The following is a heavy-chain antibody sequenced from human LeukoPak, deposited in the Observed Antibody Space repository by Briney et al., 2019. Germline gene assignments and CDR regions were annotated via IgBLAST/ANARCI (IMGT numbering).Heavy chain of an antibody. CDR1: GGSISSYY. CDR2: IYYSGST. J-gene: IGHJ3*02. CDR3: ARERSVNAFDI. V-gene: IGHV4-59*01. D-gene: IGHD3-3*01. Sequence: PSETLSLTCTVSGGSISSYYWSWIRQPPGKGLEWIGYIYYSGSTNYNPSLKSRVTISVDTSKNQFSLKLSSVTAADTAVYYCARERSVNAFDIWGQGTVVTVSS.